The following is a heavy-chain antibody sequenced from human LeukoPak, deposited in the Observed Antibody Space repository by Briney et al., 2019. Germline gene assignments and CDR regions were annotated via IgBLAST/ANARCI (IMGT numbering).Heavy chain of an antibody. V-gene: IGHV3-53*01. J-gene: IGHJ6*03. CDR2: LYSGGST. D-gene: IGHD3-16*01. Sequence: PGGSLRLSCAASGFILNSNFMSWVRQAPGKGLEWVSVLYSGGSTYYPDSVEGRFTISRDNTKNTLYRQMNSLRVEDPAVYYCSRDWGEEAKRRGGTYYYYYYMDVWGKGTTVSVSS. CDR1: GFILNSNF. CDR3: SRDWGEEAKRRGGTYYYYYYMDV.